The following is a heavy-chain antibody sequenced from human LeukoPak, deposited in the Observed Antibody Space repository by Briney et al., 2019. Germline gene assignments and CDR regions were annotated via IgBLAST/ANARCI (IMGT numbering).Heavy chain of an antibody. D-gene: IGHD3-22*01. Sequence: SETLSLTCAVSGGSISSSNWWSWVRQPPGKGLEWIGEIYHSGSTNYNPSLKSRVTISVDKSKNQFSLKLSSVTAADTAVYYCASPPTYYYDSSGYYPWGQGTLVTVSS. J-gene: IGHJ5*02. CDR2: IYHSGST. CDR1: GGSISSSNW. CDR3: ASPPTYYYDSSGYYP. V-gene: IGHV4-4*02.